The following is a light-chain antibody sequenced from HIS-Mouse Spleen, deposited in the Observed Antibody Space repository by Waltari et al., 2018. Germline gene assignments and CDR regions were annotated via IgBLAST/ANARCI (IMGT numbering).Light chain of an antibody. V-gene: IGLV2-23*01. CDR2: EGS. J-gene: IGLJ3*02. Sequence: QSALTQPASVSGSPGQSITISCPGTSSDVGSYTLVPWYQQPPGKAPKLMIYEGSKRPSGVSNRFSGSKSGNTASLTISGLQAEDEADYYCCSYAGSSTWVFGGGTKLTVL. CDR3: CSYAGSSTWV. CDR1: SSDVGSYTL.